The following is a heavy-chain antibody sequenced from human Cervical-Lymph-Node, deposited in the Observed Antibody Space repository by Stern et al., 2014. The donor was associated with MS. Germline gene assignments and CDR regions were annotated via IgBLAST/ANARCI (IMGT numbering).Heavy chain of an antibody. CDR3: AREGGNTAEYFQH. D-gene: IGHD4-23*01. Sequence: VQLEESGGGVVQPGRSLRLSCAASGFTFSSSGMHWVRQAPGKGLEWVAIIWYDGSKRYYADSVKGRFTISRDNSKNTLYLQMNSLRAEDTAVYYCAREGGNTAEYFQHWGQGTLVTVSS. CDR2: IWYDGSKR. J-gene: IGHJ1*01. V-gene: IGHV3-33*01. CDR1: GFTFSSSG.